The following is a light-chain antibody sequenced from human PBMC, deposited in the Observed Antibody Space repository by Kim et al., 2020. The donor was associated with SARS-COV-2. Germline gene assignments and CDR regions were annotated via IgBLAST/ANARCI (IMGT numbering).Light chain of an antibody. CDR3: NSRDNNDNVL. Sequence: VAMGQTVRITCQGDSLRTYYTTWFQQKPGQAPIVVFYGKNNRPSGIPDRFSGSSSGNTASLTITATQAGDEADYYCNSRDNNDNVLFGGGTQLTVL. V-gene: IGLV3-19*01. J-gene: IGLJ2*01. CDR1: SLRTYY. CDR2: GKN.